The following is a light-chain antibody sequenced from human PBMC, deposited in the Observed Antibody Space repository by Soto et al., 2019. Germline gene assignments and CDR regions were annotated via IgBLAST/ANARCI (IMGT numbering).Light chain of an antibody. J-gene: IGLJ2*01. V-gene: IGLV1-51*01. CDR3: GTWDSSLSAGVI. CDR1: SSNIGNND. Sequence: QSVLTQPPSVSAAPGQQVTISCSGSSSNIGNNDVSWYQQLPGIAPKLLIYDNNKRPSGIPDRFSGSKSGTSATLGITGLQTGDEADYYCGTWDSSLSAGVIFGGGTKLTV. CDR2: DNN.